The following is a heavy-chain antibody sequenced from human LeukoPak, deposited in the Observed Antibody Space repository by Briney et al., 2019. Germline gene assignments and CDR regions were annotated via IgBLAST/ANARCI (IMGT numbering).Heavy chain of an antibody. CDR3: AANTYCSGGSCYSSWFDP. CDR1: GYTFTSYG. J-gene: IGHJ5*02. CDR2: ISAYNGNT. V-gene: IGHV1-18*01. D-gene: IGHD2-15*01. Sequence: ASVKVSCKASGYTFTSYGISWVRQAPGQGLEWMGWISAYNGNTNYAQKPQGRVTMTTDTSTSTAYMELRSLRSDDTAVYYCAANTYCSGGSCYSSWFDPWGQGTLVTVFS.